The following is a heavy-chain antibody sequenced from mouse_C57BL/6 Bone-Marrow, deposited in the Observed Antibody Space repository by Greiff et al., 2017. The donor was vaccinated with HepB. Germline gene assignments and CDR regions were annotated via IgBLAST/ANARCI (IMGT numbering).Heavy chain of an antibody. Sequence: VQLQQSGAELMKPGASVKLSCKATGYTFTGYWIEWVKQRPGHGLEWIGEILPGSGSTNYNEKFKGKATFTAATSSNTAYMQLSSLTTGDSAIYYCARQGYYYGSSYLYYFDYWGQGTTLTVSS. CDR2: ILPGSGST. CDR1: GYTFTGYW. V-gene: IGHV1-9*01. CDR3: ARQGYYYGSSYLYYFDY. D-gene: IGHD1-1*01. J-gene: IGHJ2*01.